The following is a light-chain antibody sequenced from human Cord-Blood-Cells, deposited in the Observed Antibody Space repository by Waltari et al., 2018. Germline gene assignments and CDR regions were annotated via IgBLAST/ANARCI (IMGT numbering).Light chain of an antibody. Sequence: DIVMTQSPATLSVSPGDRATLSCRASQSVSSNLAWYQQKPGQAPRLLIYGASTRATGVPARFSGSGCGTEFTLTISRLESEDFAVHYCQQYKNWPYTFGQGTRLEIK. V-gene: IGKV3-15*01. CDR2: GAS. J-gene: IGKJ2*01. CDR3: QQYKNWPYT. CDR1: QSVSSN.